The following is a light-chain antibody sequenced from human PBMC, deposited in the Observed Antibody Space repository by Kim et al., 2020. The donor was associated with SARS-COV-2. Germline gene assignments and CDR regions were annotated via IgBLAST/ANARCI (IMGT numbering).Light chain of an antibody. J-gene: IGKJ1*01. Sequence: DIQMTQSPSSLSASVGDRVTITCRASQDINYYLAWFQQKPGQAPKSLIYAASSLQSGVPSKFSGSGSGTDFTLTISSLQPEDFATYFCQQYNSYPRTFGQGTKVDIK. CDR3: QQYNSYPRT. CDR1: QDINYY. CDR2: AAS. V-gene: IGKV1-16*02.